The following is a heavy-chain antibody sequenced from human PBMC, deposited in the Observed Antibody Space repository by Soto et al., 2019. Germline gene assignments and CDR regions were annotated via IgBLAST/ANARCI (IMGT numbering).Heavy chain of an antibody. J-gene: IGHJ4*02. Sequence: VEMVQSGAEVKKPGASVRVSCKASGYTFTDYFIHWVRQAPGQGLEWMGWINPNSGGTNYAQKFQGRVTMTRDTSINTVYLDLSRLRSDDTATYYCARDTKIPANAIHDGRWGQGTLVTVSS. V-gene: IGHV1-2*02. CDR2: INPNSGGT. CDR3: ARDTKIPANAIHDGR. D-gene: IGHD2-2*01. CDR1: GYTFTDYF.